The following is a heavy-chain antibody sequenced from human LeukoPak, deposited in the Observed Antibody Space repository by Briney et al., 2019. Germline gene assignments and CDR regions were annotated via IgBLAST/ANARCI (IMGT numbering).Heavy chain of an antibody. CDR1: GYTFTSYY. V-gene: IGHV1-46*01. CDR2: INPSGGST. CDR3: ARGYSGSQIDY. J-gene: IGHJ4*02. Sequence: ASVKVSCKASGYTFTSYYMHWVRQAPGHGLEWMGIINPSGGSTSYAQKFQGRVTITADESTSTAYMELSSLRSEDTAVYYCARGYSGSQIDYWGQGTLVTVSS. D-gene: IGHD1-26*01.